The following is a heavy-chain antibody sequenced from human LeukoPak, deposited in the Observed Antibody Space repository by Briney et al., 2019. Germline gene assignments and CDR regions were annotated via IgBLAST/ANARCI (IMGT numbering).Heavy chain of an antibody. CDR2: INPSGGST. V-gene: IGHV1-46*01. J-gene: IGHJ4*02. Sequence: ASVKVSCKASGYTFTSYGISWVRQAPGQGLEWMGIINPSGGSTSYAQKFQGRVTMTRDTSTSTVYMELSSLRSEDTAVYYCVRGDFGVVIIPGSVYWGQGTLVTVSS. CDR3: VRGDFGVVIIPGSVY. D-gene: IGHD3-3*01. CDR1: GYTFTSYG.